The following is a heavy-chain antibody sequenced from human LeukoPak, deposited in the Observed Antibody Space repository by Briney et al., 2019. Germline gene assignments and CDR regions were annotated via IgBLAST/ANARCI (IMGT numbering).Heavy chain of an antibody. CDR3: TRYYDYVWGSYRYIDY. Sequence: SLRLSFTASGFSFGYYAMSWVRQAPGQGLEWVGFIRSKTYGGTTEYAASVKGRFTISRDDSESIAHLQMNSLKTEDTAVYYCTRYYDYVWGSYRYIDYWGQGTLVTVSS. CDR1: GFSFGYYA. J-gene: IGHJ4*02. CDR2: IRSKTYGGTT. D-gene: IGHD3-16*02. V-gene: IGHV3-49*04.